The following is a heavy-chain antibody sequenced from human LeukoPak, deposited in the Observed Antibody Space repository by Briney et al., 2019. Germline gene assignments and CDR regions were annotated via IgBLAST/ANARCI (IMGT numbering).Heavy chain of an antibody. CDR1: GGTFSSYA. Sequence: ASVKVSCKASGGTFSSYAISWVRQAPGQGLEWMGGIIPIFGTANYAQKFQGRVTLTADESTSTAYMELSSLRSEDTAVYYCARDLGSRDGYNPPNLFDDWGQGTLVTVSS. CDR3: ARDLGSRDGYNPPNLFDD. V-gene: IGHV1-69*13. J-gene: IGHJ4*02. CDR2: IIPIFGTA. D-gene: IGHD5-24*01.